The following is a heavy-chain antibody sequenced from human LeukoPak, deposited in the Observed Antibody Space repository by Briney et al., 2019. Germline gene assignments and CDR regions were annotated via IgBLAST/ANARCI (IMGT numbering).Heavy chain of an antibody. CDR2: IDPTGGST. Sequence: ASVKVSCKASGYTFPSYFMHWVRQAPGQGLEWMGIIDPTGGSTTYAQKFQGRVTMTRDTSTSTVYMELSSLRSDDTAVYYCARTAARRFDYWGQGTLVTVSS. V-gene: IGHV1-46*01. D-gene: IGHD6-6*01. CDR1: GYTFPSYF. J-gene: IGHJ4*02. CDR3: ARTAARRFDY.